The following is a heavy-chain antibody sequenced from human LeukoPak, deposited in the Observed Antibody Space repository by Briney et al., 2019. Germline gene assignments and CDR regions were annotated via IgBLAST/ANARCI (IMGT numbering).Heavy chain of an antibody. CDR1: GFTFSIHG. CDR2: VSPPGGGT. J-gene: IGHJ5*02. CDR3: ARGADGVSSNSRGWFDP. D-gene: IGHD2-15*01. V-gene: IGHV3-21*01. Sequence: GGSLRLSCAASGFTFSIHGMNWVRQAPGKGLEWLSGVSPPGGGTYYADSVRGRFTISRDNAKNSLYLQMNSLRAEDTAVYSCARGADGVSSNSRGWFDPWGQGALVTVSS.